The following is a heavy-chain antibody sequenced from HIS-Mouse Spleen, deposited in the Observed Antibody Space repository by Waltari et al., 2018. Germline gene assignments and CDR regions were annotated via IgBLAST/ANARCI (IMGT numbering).Heavy chain of an antibody. CDR1: GGSISSSSYY. Sequence: QLQLQESGPGLVKPSETLSLTCTVAGGSISSSSYYWGWIRQPPGKGLEWIGSIYYSGRTYYNPSLKSRVTISVDTSKTQCSLKLSSVTAADTAVYYCAREIPYSSSWYDWYFDLWGRGTLVTVSS. CDR2: IYYSGRT. V-gene: IGHV4-39*07. CDR3: AREIPYSSSWYDWYFDL. J-gene: IGHJ2*01. D-gene: IGHD6-13*01.